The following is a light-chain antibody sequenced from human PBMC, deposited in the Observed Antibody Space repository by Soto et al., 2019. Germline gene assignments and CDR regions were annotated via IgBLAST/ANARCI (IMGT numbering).Light chain of an antibody. CDR3: QQYGSSPLT. CDR2: RAS. Sequence: EIVLTQSPGTLSLSPGERATLSCTASQSVSSNYLAWYQQKPGQAPKVLIYRASIRATGIPDRFTGSGSGTDFTLAITRLEPEDFAVYYCQQYGSSPLTFGVVTKVDIK. CDR1: QSVSSNY. J-gene: IGKJ4*01. V-gene: IGKV3-20*01.